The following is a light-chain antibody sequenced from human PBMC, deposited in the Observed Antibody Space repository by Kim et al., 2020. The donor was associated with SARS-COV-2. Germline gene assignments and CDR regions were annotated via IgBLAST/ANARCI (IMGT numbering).Light chain of an antibody. V-gene: IGKV3-15*01. Sequence: VSPGESATLSCSASQNINSHLAWYQQKPGQAPRLLIYESSTRATALPARFSGSESGTEFTLTISSLQSEDFAVYYCQQYHDWPPTFGQGTKVDIK. J-gene: IGKJ1*01. CDR2: ESS. CDR1: QNINSH. CDR3: QQYHDWPPT.